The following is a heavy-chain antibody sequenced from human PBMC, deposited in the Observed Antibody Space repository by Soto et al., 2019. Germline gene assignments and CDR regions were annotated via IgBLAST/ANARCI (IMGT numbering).Heavy chain of an antibody. CDR2: INPSGGNT. J-gene: IGHJ6*02. D-gene: IGHD3-10*01. CDR3: ARDLGYMVRGVIPYYYYGMDV. Sequence: ASVKVSCKASGYTFTSYYMHWVRQAPGQGLEWMGRINPSGGNTSYAQKFQGRVTITRDTSTSTAYMELSSLRSEDTAVYYCARDLGYMVRGVIPYYYYGMDVWGQGTTVTVSS. V-gene: IGHV1-46*01. CDR1: GYTFTSYY.